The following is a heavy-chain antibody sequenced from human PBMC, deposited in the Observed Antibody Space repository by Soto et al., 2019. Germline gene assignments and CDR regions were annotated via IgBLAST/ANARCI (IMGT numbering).Heavy chain of an antibody. D-gene: IGHD3-10*01. J-gene: IGHJ4*02. CDR1: GYTFTSYA. V-gene: IGHV1-3*01. CDR2: TNAGNGNT. CDR3: ASVHYYGSGSYHDY. Sequence: ASVKVSCKASGYTFTSYAMHWVRQAPGQRLEWMGWTNAGNGNTKYSQKFQGRVTITRDTSASTAYMELSSLRSEDTAVYYCASVHYYGSGSYHDYRGPGTLVTVFS.